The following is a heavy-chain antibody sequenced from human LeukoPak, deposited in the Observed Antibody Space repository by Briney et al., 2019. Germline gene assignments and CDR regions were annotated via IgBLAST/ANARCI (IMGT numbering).Heavy chain of an antibody. Sequence: GGSLRLSCAASGFTFSSYSMNWVRQAPGKGLEWISYISSNGGAIYYADSVKGRFTISRDNAKNSLFLQMNSLRAEDTAVYYCATTRGLWWFDPWGQGTLVTVSS. J-gene: IGHJ5*02. D-gene: IGHD3/OR15-3a*01. CDR2: ISSNGGAI. V-gene: IGHV3-48*04. CDR1: GFTFSSYS. CDR3: ATTRGLWWFDP.